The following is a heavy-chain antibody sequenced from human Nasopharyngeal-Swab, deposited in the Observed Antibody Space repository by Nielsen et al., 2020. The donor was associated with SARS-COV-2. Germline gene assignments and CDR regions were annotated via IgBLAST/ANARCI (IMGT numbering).Heavy chain of an antibody. V-gene: IGHV3-7*01. CDR1: GFTFGDYA. D-gene: IGHD4-11*01. CDR2: IKQDGSEK. J-gene: IGHJ4*02. CDR3: ATDGYSFGYDRGY. Sequence: GESLKISCTTSGFTFGDYAMSWVRQAPGKGLEWVANIKQDGSEKYYIDSVKGRFTISRDNAKSSLFLEMNSLRVEDTALYYCATDGYSFGYDRGYWGQGTLVIVSS.